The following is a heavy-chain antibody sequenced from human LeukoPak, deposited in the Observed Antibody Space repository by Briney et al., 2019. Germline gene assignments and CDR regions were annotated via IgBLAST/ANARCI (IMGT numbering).Heavy chain of an antibody. CDR3: ARGRDVVVIRNWFDP. D-gene: IGHD3-22*01. V-gene: IGHV4-34*01. CDR2: ITHTGST. J-gene: IGHJ5*02. Sequence: SETLSLTCAVYGGSFSGFYWTWIRQPPGKGLEWIGEITHTGSTNYNPSLKSRVTISVDTSKNQFSLRLSSVTAADTVVYYCARGRDVVVIRNWFDPWGQGTLVTVSS. CDR1: GGSFSGFY.